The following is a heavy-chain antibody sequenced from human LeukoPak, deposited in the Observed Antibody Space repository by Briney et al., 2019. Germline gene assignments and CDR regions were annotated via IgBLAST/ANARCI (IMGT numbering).Heavy chain of an antibody. CDR3: ARGEEYSYGLGIIDY. CDR2: IYYSGST. J-gene: IGHJ4*02. CDR1: GGSISSGDYY. Sequence: PSQTLSLTCTVSGGSISSGDYYWSWTRQPPGKGLEWSVYIYYSGSTYYNPSLKSRVTISVDTSKNQFSLKLSSVTAADTAVYYCARGEEYSYGLGIIDYWGQGTLVTVSS. V-gene: IGHV4-30-4*08. D-gene: IGHD5-18*01.